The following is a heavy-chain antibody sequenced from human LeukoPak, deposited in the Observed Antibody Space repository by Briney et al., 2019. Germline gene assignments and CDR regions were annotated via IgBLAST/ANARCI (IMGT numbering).Heavy chain of an antibody. V-gene: IGHV3-23*01. J-gene: IGHJ3*02. Sequence: SCKASGGTFSSYAMSWVRQAPGKGLEWVSAISGSGGSTYYADSVKGRFTISRDNPKNTLYLQMNSLRAEDTAVYYCAKDLRYFDPGGAFDIWGQGTMVTVSS. CDR1: GGTFSSYA. CDR3: AKDLRYFDPGGAFDI. D-gene: IGHD3-9*01. CDR2: ISGSGGST.